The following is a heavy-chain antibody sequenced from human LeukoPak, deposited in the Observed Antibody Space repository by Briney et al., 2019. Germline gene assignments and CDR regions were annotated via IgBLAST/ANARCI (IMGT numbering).Heavy chain of an antibody. CDR1: GGSISSYY. D-gene: IGHD3-3*01. CDR3: ARGQYYDFWSGYYTPLDY. V-gene: IGHV4-59*07. Sequence: SDTLSLTCTVSGGSISSYYWSWIRQPPAKGLEWIGYIYYSGSTNYNPSLKSRVTISVDTSKNQFSLKLSSVTAADTAVYYCARGQYYDFWSGYYTPLDYWGQGTLVTVSS. CDR2: IYYSGST. J-gene: IGHJ4*02.